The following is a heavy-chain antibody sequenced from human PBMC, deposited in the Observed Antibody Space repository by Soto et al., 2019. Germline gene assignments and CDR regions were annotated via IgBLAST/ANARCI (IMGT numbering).Heavy chain of an antibody. J-gene: IGHJ4*02. V-gene: IGHV4-30-2*01. CDR1: GGSISSGGYS. CDR2: IYHSGST. Sequence: PSETLSLTCAVSGGSISSGGYSWSWIRQPPGKGLEWIGYIYHSGSTYYNPSLKSRVTISVDRSKNQFSLKLSSVTAADTAVYYCAAGGYYYDSSGYSDYWGQGTLVTVSS. D-gene: IGHD3-22*01. CDR3: AAGGYYYDSSGYSDY.